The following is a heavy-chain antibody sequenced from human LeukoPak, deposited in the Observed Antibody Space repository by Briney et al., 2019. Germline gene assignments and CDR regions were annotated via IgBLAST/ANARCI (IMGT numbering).Heavy chain of an antibody. V-gene: IGHV3-7*04. J-gene: IGHJ5*02. CDR3: ARVQSGYTNIWFVWLDP. Sequence: PGGSLRLSCAASGSVLRTYWMTWVRQAPGKGLEWVASIKQDGSEKYYVDSVKGRFTVARDNSKNSLSLQMNSLRDEDTALYFCARVQSGYTNIWFVWLDPWGQGTLVTVSS. CDR2: IKQDGSEK. D-gene: IGHD3-10*01. CDR1: GSVLRTYW.